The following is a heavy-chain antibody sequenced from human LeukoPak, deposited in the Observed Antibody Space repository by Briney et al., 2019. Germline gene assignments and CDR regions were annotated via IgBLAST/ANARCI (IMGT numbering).Heavy chain of an antibody. CDR2: INSAGST. V-gene: IGHV3-23*01. CDR3: TKDQNTVATAPFDY. D-gene: IGHD4-17*01. CDR1: GFTFSSYA. Sequence: PGGSLRLSCAASGFTFSSYAMSWVRQAPGKGLEWVSAINSAGSTYYGDSVRGRFTISRDNSKNVLHLQMNSLRAEDMALYYCTKDQNTVATAPFDYWGLGTLVTVSS. J-gene: IGHJ4*02.